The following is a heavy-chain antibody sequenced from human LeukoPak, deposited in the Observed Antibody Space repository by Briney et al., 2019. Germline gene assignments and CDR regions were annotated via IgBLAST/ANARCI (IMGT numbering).Heavy chain of an antibody. CDR2: ISSNGGST. D-gene: IGHD6-13*01. CDR1: GFTFSSYA. V-gene: IGHV3-64D*06. J-gene: IGHJ4*02. CDR3: VKDVSSSGYLGDLWDY. Sequence: GGSLRLSCSASGFTFSSYAMHWVRQAPGKGLEYVSAISSNGGSTYYADSVKGRFTISRDNSKNTLYLQMSSLRAEDTAVYYCVKDVSSSGYLGDLWDYWGQGTLVTVSS.